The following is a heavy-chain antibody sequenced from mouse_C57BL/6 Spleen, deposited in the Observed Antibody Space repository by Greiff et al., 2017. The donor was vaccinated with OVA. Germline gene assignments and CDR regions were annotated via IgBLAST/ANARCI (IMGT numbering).Heavy chain of an antibody. CDR2: IYPGDGDT. V-gene: IGHV1-80*01. Sequence: QVQLQQSGAELVKPGASVKISCKASGYAFSSYWMNWVKQRPGKGLEWIGQIYPGDGDTNYNGKFKGKATLTADKSSSTAYMQLSSLTSEDSAVYFCAPTTVVDYYAMDYWGQGTSVTVSS. J-gene: IGHJ4*01. D-gene: IGHD1-1*01. CDR1: GYAFSSYW. CDR3: APTTVVDYYAMDY.